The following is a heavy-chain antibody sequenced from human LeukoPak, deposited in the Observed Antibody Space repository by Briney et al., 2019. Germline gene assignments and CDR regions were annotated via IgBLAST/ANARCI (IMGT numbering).Heavy chain of an antibody. Sequence: GTSLRLSCAASKFTFSHYGMHWVRQAPGKGLEWVAVIWNGGSNQYYADSVKGRFAVSRDNSQSMLYLQMNSLRPEDTAVYYCAKDAQRGFDYSNSLESWGQGTLVTVSS. CDR1: KFTFSHYG. CDR3: AKDAQRGFDYSNSLES. CDR2: IWNGGSNQ. V-gene: IGHV3-33*06. D-gene: IGHD4-11*01. J-gene: IGHJ4*02.